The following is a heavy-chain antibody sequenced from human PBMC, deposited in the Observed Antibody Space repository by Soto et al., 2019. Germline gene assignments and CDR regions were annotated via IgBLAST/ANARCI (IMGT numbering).Heavy chain of an antibody. CDR1: GYSFTSYW. D-gene: IGHD1-26*01. J-gene: IGHJ3*02. CDR3: ASPPVGASTAFDI. CDR2: IYPGDSDT. V-gene: IGHV5-51*01. Sequence: GESLKISCKGSGYSFTSYWIGWVRQMPGKGLEWMGIIYPGDSDTSYSPSFQGQVTISADKSSSTAYLQWSSLKASAAAMYYCASPPVGASTAFDIWGQGTMVTVSS.